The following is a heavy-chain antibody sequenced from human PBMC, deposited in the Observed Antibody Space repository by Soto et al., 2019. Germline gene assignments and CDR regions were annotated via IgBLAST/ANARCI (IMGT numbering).Heavy chain of an antibody. CDR1: GYTFTGYY. CDR2: INPNSGGT. CDR3: ARASGGNRFDY. Sequence: AALKVYCKTSGYTFTGYYMHGVRQAPGQGLEWMGWINPNSGGTNYAQKFQGWVTMTRDTSISTAYMELSRLRSDDTAVYYCARASGGNRFDYWGQGTLVTVSS. V-gene: IGHV1-2*04. D-gene: IGHD2-15*01. J-gene: IGHJ4*02.